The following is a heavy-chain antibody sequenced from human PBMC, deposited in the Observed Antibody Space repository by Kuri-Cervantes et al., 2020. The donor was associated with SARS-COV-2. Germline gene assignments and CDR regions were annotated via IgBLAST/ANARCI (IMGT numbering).Heavy chain of an antibody. J-gene: IGHJ4*02. Sequence: ASVKVSCKASGYTFSAYFLHWVRQAPGQGLEWLGWITPNTGATHYAQSFQGSVTMTSDTSIDTAYLDVSNLRSDDTAVYYCASGPGILWFGDDYWGQGTLVTVSS. CDR3: ASGPGILWFGDDY. V-gene: IGHV1-2*02. CDR2: ITPNTGAT. D-gene: IGHD3-10*01. CDR1: GYTFSAYF.